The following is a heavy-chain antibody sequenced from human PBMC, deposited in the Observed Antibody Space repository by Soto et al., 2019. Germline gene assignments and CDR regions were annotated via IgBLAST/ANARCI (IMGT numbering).Heavy chain of an antibody. CDR2: ISGSGGST. D-gene: IGHD2-2*01. Sequence: GGSLRLSCVASGFTFSVYAMSWVRQAPGKGLEWVSGISGSGGSTYYADSVRGRFSISRDNSKNTLYVQMNSLRVEDMAVYYCAKGNAGYFDYWGQGTLVTAPQ. CDR1: GFTFSVYA. CDR3: AKGNAGYFDY. J-gene: IGHJ4*02. V-gene: IGHV3-23*01.